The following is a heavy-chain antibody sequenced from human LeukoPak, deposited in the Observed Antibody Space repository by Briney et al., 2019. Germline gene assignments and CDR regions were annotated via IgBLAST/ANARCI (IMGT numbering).Heavy chain of an antibody. V-gene: IGHV3-23*01. J-gene: IGHJ5*02. Sequence: GGSLRLSCAASGFTFDSYAMSWVRQAPGKGLEWVSAVSRFGGTTYYADSAKGRFTISRDNSNNTVYLQMYSLRVGDTALYYCVKQVGSRWSNNRFDPWGQGTLVSVS. CDR3: VKQVGSRWSNNRFDP. CDR1: GFTFDSYA. D-gene: IGHD6-13*01. CDR2: VSRFGGTT.